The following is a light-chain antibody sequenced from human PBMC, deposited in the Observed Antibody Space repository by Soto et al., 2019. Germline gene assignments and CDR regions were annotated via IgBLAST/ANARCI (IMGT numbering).Light chain of an antibody. CDR3: QQAASFPIT. J-gene: IGKJ5*01. CDR1: QGVSTW. V-gene: IGKV1-12*01. Sequence: DIPITQSRSSLFALVGVRVTIPRLASQGVSTWLAWYQQKAGKAPNLLIYTASSLQSGVPSRFSGSGSGTDFTLTINGLQPADFATYQCQQAASFPITCGRGTRLEIK. CDR2: TAS.